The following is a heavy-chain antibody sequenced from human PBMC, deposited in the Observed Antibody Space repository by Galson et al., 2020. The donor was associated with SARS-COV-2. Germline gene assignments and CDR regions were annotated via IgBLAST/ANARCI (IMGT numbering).Heavy chain of an antibody. D-gene: IGHD3-3*01. CDR1: GFTFSASA. V-gene: IGHV3-73*01. CDR2: ISNQANNYAT. CDR3: ASLEYTNIGTAFDI. Sequence: GGSLRLSCEASGFTFSASALHWFRQASGKGLEWVGRISNQANNYATTYAASLKGRFTISRDDSKNMAYLQMNSLRTEDTALYYCASLEYTNIGTAFDIWGQGTMVTVSS. J-gene: IGHJ3*02.